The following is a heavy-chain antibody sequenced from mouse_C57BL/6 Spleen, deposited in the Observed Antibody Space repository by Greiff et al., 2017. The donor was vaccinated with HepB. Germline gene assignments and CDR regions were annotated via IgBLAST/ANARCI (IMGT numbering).Heavy chain of an antibody. V-gene: IGHV1-72*01. Sequence: QVQLQQPGAELVKPGASVKLSCKASGYTFTSYWMHWVKQRPGRGLDWIGRIDPNSGGTKYNEKFKSKATLTVDKPSSTAYMQLRSLTSEDSAVYYCAIGDLLWYFDVWGTGTTVTVAS. D-gene: IGHD1-1*01. CDR3: AIGDLLWYFDV. J-gene: IGHJ1*03. CDR1: GYTFTSYW. CDR2: IDPNSGGT.